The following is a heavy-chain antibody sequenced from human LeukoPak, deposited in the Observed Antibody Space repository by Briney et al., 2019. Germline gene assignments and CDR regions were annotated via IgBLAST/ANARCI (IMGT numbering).Heavy chain of an antibody. J-gene: IGHJ4*02. CDR2: IRYDGSNK. Sequence: GGSLRLSCAASGFTFSSYGMHWVRQAPGKGLEWVAFIRYDGSNKYYADSVKGRFTISRDNSKNTLYLQMNSLRAEDTAVYYCAKDKPPGTFGGDTFDYWGQGTLVTVSS. V-gene: IGHV3-30*02. CDR3: AKDKPPGTFGGDTFDY. CDR1: GFTFSSYG. D-gene: IGHD3-16*01.